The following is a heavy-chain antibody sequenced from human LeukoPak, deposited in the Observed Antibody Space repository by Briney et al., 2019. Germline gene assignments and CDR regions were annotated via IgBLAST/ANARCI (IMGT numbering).Heavy chain of an antibody. CDR2: IDPGNSDT. J-gene: IGHJ5*02. Sequence: GESLKISCRGSGYIFTNYWIDWVRQMPGQGLEWMGMIDPGNSDTRYSPSFQGQVTISADKSISTAYLQWSSLKASDTAMYYCARLDDFWSGYGNWFDPWGQGTLVTVSS. CDR3: ARLDDFWSGYGNWFDP. CDR1: GYIFTNYW. V-gene: IGHV5-51*01. D-gene: IGHD3-3*01.